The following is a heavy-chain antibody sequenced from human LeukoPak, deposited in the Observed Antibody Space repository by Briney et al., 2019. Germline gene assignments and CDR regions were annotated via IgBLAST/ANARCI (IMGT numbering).Heavy chain of an antibody. CDR1: GFTFSSYG. Sequence: GGSLRLSCAASGFTFSSYGMSWVRQAPGKGLEWVSGISGSGGSTYHADSVKGRFTISRDNSKNTLYLQMNSLRAEDTAVYYCATISDIVVVPAAPGEDYWGQGTLVTVSS. D-gene: IGHD2-2*01. J-gene: IGHJ4*02. CDR2: ISGSGGST. V-gene: IGHV3-23*01. CDR3: ATISDIVVVPAAPGEDY.